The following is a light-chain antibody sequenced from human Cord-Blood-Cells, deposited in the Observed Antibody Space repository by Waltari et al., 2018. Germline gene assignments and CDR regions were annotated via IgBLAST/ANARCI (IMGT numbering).Light chain of an antibody. CDR1: SRDVGGYNP. CDR2: EGS. Sequence: SALTQLSSVSWSPGHPITNSCTGTSRDVGGYNPFPWYQQHPGKAPKLMIYEGSKRPSGVSNRFSGSKSGNTASLTISGLQAEDEADYYCCSYAGSSTWVFGGGTKLTVL. J-gene: IGLJ3*02. V-gene: IGLV2-23*01. CDR3: CSYAGSSTWV.